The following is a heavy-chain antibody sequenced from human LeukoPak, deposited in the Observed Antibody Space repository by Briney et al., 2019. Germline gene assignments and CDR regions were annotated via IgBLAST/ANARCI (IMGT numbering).Heavy chain of an antibody. D-gene: IGHD3-22*01. V-gene: IGHV5-51*01. CDR2: IYPGDSDT. CDR3: ARQPIYRSDNGAYYRYVDY. Sequence: PGESLKISCKGSGYSFTSYWIGWVRQMPGKGLEWMGIIYPGDSDTRYSPSFQGQVTISADKSISTAYLQWSSLRASDTGIYYCARQPIYRSDNGAYYRYVDYWGQGTLVTVSS. CDR1: GYSFTSYW. J-gene: IGHJ4*02.